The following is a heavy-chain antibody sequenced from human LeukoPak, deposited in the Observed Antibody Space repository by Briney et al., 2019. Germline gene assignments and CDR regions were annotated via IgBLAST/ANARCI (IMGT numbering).Heavy chain of an antibody. CDR3: ARGTPDRNYGDSNWFDP. CDR2: INHSGST. CDR1: GGSFSGYY. J-gene: IGHJ5*02. V-gene: IGHV4-34*01. D-gene: IGHD4-17*01. Sequence: SETLSLTCAVYGGSFSGYYWSWIRQPPGKGLEWIGEINHSGSTNYNPSLKSRVNISVDTSKNQFSLKLSSVTAADTAVYYCARGTPDRNYGDSNWFDPWGQGTLATVSS.